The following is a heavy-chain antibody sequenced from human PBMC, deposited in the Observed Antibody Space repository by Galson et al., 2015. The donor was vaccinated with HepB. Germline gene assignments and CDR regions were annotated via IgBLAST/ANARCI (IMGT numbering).Heavy chain of an antibody. CDR2: IIPILGIT. Sequence: SVKVSCKASGGTFSSYTINWVRQAPGQGLEWMGGIIPILGITNYAQKFQGRVTITADKSTSTAYLELSSLRSEDTAVYYCASLVEMSPTRYFDLWGRGTLVTVSS. CDR1: GGTFSSYT. D-gene: IGHD5-24*01. CDR3: ASLVEMSPTRYFDL. J-gene: IGHJ2*01. V-gene: IGHV1-69*10.